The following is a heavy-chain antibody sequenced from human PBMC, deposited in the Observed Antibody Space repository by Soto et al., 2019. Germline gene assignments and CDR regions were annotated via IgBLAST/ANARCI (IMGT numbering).Heavy chain of an antibody. Sequence: ESLKISCAASGFTLRNYAMSWVRQAPGKRLEWVSAISGNGEMYYADSVKGRFTISRDNSMNTLILQMNSLRADDTAVYYCAKDPQGVVVAAAPDYWGQGTLVTVSS. CDR1: GFTLRNYA. J-gene: IGHJ4*02. D-gene: IGHD2-15*01. CDR3: AKDPQGVVVAAAPDY. V-gene: IGHV3-23*01. CDR2: ISGNGEM.